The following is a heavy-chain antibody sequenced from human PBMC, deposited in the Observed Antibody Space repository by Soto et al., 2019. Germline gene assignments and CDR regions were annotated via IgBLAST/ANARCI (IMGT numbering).Heavy chain of an antibody. CDR1: GGSLKNYA. D-gene: IGHD2-2*03. V-gene: IGHV1-69*12. CDR2: IIPSFGRT. CDR3: ADLSLGYCSSTTCPPDY. Sequence: QVQLVQSGAEVKKPGSSVKVSCKVSGGSLKNYAISWMRQAPGQGLEWMGGIIPSFGRTTYAQKFQGIVTITADEFTSTVNLELRGLRSEDSAIYFCADLSLGYCSSTTCPPDYWGQGTLVTVSS. J-gene: IGHJ4*02.